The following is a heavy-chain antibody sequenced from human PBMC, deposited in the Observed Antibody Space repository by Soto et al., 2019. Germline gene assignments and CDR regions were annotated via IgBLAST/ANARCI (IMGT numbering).Heavy chain of an antibody. CDR3: GGEEAIVYFDC. CDR1: GFMFSTYT. Sequence: GESLKISCAASGFMFSTYTMTWVRQAPGKGLEWVSYISSSSSLIYYADSVKGRFTISRDNAKNSLYLQMNSLRAEDTAVYYWGGEEAIVYFDCGGQGPPVPVPP. J-gene: IGHJ4*02. CDR2: ISSSSSLI. D-gene: IGHD2-15*01. V-gene: IGHV3-21*01.